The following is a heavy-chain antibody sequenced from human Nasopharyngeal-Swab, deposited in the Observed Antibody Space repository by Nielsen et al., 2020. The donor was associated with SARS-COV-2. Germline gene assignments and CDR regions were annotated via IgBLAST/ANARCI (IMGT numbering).Heavy chain of an antibody. Sequence: ASVKVSCKTSGYSFIYYALHWVRQAPGQGLEWMGWINPTNGNTKYSQKFQGRVTITRDTSASTVYMELSSLRSEDTAVYYCGRDDFGSWSLEWWGQGTLVTVSS. CDR2: INPTNGNT. CDR3: GRDDFGSWSLEW. D-gene: IGHD1-26*01. V-gene: IGHV1-3*01. J-gene: IGHJ4*02. CDR1: GYSFIYYA.